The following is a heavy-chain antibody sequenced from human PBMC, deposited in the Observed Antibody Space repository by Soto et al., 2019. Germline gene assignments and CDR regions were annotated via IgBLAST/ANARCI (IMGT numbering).Heavy chain of an antibody. CDR3: AKDMEQWLEKYYFDY. V-gene: IGHV3-9*01. CDR2: ISWNSGSI. J-gene: IGHJ4*02. CDR1: GFTFDDYA. D-gene: IGHD6-19*01. Sequence: GGSLRLSCAASGFTFDDYAMHWVRQAPGKGLEWVSGISWNSGSIGYADSVKGRFTISRDNAKNSPYLQMNSLRAEDTALYYCAKDMEQWLEKYYFDYWGQGTLVTVSS.